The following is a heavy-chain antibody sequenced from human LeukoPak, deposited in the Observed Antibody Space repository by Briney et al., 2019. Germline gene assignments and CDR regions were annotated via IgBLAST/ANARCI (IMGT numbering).Heavy chain of an antibody. CDR3: ARSGSTYYYGMDV. CDR1: GFTYSSYG. Sequence: GRSLRLTCAASGFTYSSYGMHWVRQGPGKGLEWVTFIWYDGTDKNYADSVKGRFTISRDNSKNTLYLQMNSLRAEDTAVYYCARSGSTYYYGMDVWGQGTTVTVSS. CDR2: IWYDGTDK. V-gene: IGHV3-33*01. J-gene: IGHJ6*02. D-gene: IGHD3-10*01.